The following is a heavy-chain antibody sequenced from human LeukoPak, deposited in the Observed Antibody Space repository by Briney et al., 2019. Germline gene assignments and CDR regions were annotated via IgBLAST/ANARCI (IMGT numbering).Heavy chain of an antibody. V-gene: IGHV3-23*01. CDR1: GFTFISYA. CDR3: AKYTLRRIAVAGIGYYFDY. D-gene: IGHD6-19*01. Sequence: GGSLRLSCAASGFTFISYAMSWVRQAPGKGLEWVSAISGSGGSTYYADSVKGRFTISRDNSKNTLYLQINSLRAEDTAVYYCAKYTLRRIAVAGIGYYFDYWGQGTLVTVSS. J-gene: IGHJ4*02. CDR2: ISGSGGST.